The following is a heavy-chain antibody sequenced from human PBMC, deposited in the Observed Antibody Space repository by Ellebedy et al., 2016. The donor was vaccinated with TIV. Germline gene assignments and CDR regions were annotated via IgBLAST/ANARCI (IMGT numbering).Heavy chain of an antibody. CDR2: IYHSGST. CDR1: GGSISSSNW. CDR3: ARVVRERGYSGYDSRRGRPVDY. Sequence: SETLSLTCAVSGGSISSSNWWSWVRPPPGKGLEWIGEIYHSGSTNYNPSLKSRVTISVDTSKNQFSLKLSSVTAADTAVYYCARVVRERGYSGYDSRRGRPVDYWGQGTLVTVSS. V-gene: IGHV4-4*02. D-gene: IGHD5-12*01. J-gene: IGHJ4*02.